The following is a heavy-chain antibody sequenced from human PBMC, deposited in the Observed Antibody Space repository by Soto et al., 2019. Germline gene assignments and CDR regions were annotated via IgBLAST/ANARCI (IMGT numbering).Heavy chain of an antibody. Sequence: SETLSLTCTVSCGSIISYYWSWIRQPPGKGLEWIGYIYYSGSTNYNPSLKSRVTISVDTSKNQFSLKLSSVTAADTAVYYCARVDSYGSGTFDYWGQGTLVTVSS. CDR1: CGSIISYY. D-gene: IGHD5-18*01. CDR3: ARVDSYGSGTFDY. J-gene: IGHJ4*02. CDR2: IYYSGST. V-gene: IGHV4-59*01.